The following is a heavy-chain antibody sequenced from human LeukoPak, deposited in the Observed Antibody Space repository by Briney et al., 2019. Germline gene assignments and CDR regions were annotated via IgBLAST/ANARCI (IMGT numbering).Heavy chain of an antibody. J-gene: IGHJ6*02. Sequence: GGSLRLSCAASGFTVSSNYMSWVRQAPGKGLEWVSVIYSGGSTYYADSVKGRFTVSRDNSKNTLYLQMNSLRAEDTAVYYCAMPNRIAAAGYYYYYGMDVWGQGTTVTVSS. CDR2: IYSGGST. D-gene: IGHD6-13*01. CDR3: AMPNRIAAAGYYYYYGMDV. CDR1: GFTVSSNY. V-gene: IGHV3-66*01.